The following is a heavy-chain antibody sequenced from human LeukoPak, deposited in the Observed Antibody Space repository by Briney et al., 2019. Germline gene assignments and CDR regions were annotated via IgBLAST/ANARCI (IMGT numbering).Heavy chain of an antibody. CDR1: GGSISSSSYY. Sequence: SETLSLTCTVSGGSISSSSYYWGWIRQPPGKGLEWIGSIYYSGSTYYNPSLKSRVTISVDTSKNQFSLKLSSVTAADTAVYYCARAPAGFGELSKKGNFDYWGQGTLVTVSS. CDR2: IYYSGST. V-gene: IGHV4-39*07. CDR3: ARAPAGFGELSKKGNFDY. D-gene: IGHD3-10*01. J-gene: IGHJ4*02.